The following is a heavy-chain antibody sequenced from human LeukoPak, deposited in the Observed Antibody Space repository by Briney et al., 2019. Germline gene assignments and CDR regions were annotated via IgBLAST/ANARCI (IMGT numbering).Heavy chain of an antibody. V-gene: IGHV3-7*01. CDR1: GFTFSNYW. Sequence: GGSLRLSCVASGFTFSNYWMSRVRQAPGKGLEWVANIKQDGSEKYYVDSVKGRFTISRDNAKNSLYLQMNSLRAEDTAVYFCATTTAGFDYWGQGTLVTVSS. CDR3: ATTTAGFDY. D-gene: IGHD4-4*01. J-gene: IGHJ4*02. CDR2: IKQDGSEK.